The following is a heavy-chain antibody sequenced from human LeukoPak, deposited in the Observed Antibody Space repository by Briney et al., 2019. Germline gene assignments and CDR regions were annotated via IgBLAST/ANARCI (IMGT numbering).Heavy chain of an antibody. CDR3: ARRLYYYNYYMDV. V-gene: IGHV4-34*01. CDR1: GGSFSGYD. J-gene: IGHJ6*03. D-gene: IGHD3-16*01. CDR2: INHSGST. Sequence: SETLSLTCAVYGGSFSGYDWSWIRQPPGKGLEWIGEINHSGSTNYNPSLKSRVTISVDTSKNQFSLKLSSVTAADTAVYFCARRLYYYNYYMDVWGKGTTVTISS.